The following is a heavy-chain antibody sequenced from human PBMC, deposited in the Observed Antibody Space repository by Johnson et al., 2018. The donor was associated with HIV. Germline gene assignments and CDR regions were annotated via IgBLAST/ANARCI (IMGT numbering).Heavy chain of an antibody. V-gene: IGHV3-15*01. Sequence: VQLVESGGGLVRPGESLRLSCAASGFTFSTYAMHWVRPAPGKGLEWVGRVKSKTDDGTTDYAAPVKGRCTIPRDDSKNTLYLQMNSLKTEDTAVYYCTTDPGSWVVSAYSHAFDIWGQGTMVTVSS. J-gene: IGHJ3*02. CDR3: TTDPGSWVVSAYSHAFDI. CDR1: GFTFSTYA. CDR2: VKSKTDDGTT. D-gene: IGHD2-21*01.